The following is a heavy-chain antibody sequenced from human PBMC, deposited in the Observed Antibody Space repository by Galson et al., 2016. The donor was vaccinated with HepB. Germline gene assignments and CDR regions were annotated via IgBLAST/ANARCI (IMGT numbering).Heavy chain of an antibody. CDR3: ARAKVGATDFDY. CDR1: GGPINTTNW. CDR2: IYHSGST. D-gene: IGHD1-26*01. Sequence: SETLSLTCEVSGGPINTTNWWSWVRQPPGKGLEWIGEIYHSGSTTYKPSFERRVTLTVDKANNQTSLRLTSVTAADTATYYCARAKVGATDFDYWGQGTLVTVSS. V-gene: IGHV4-4*02. J-gene: IGHJ4*02.